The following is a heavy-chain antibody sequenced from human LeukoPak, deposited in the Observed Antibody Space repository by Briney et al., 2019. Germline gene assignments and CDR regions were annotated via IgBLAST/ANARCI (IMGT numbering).Heavy chain of an antibody. CDR3: ARGEPYYYDSSGYYWFV. CDR1: GGSIISYY. J-gene: IGHJ4*02. D-gene: IGHD3-22*01. V-gene: IGHV4-59*12. CDR2: IYYSGST. Sequence: SETLSLTCTVSGGSIISYYWSWIRQPPGKGLEWNGSIYYSGSTYYNPSLKSRVTISVDTSKNQFSLKLSSVTAADTAVYYCARGEPYYYDSSGYYWFVWGQGTLVSVSS.